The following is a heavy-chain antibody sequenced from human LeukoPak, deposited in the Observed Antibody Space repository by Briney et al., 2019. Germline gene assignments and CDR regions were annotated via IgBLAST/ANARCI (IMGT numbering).Heavy chain of an antibody. CDR1: GGSISSGSYY. Sequence: SETLSLTCTVSGGSISSGSYYWGWIRQPPGKGLEWIGSIYYSGSTYYNPSLKSRVTISVDTSKNQFSLKLSSVTAADTAVYYCARLGIFDAFDIWGQGTMVTVSS. CDR2: IYYSGST. J-gene: IGHJ3*02. D-gene: IGHD3-9*01. V-gene: IGHV4-39*01. CDR3: ARLGIFDAFDI.